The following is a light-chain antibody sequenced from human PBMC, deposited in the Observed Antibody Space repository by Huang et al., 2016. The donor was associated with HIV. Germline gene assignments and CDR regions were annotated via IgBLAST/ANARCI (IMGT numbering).Light chain of an antibody. J-gene: IGKJ1*01. Sequence: DIQMTQSPSSLSASVGDRVTITCRASQGIGNSLAWYQQKPEKAPMLLLYATSTLESGVPSRFSGSGSGTNYTLTINTLQPEDIASYYCQQYHSLPWTFGQGTKVEIK. CDR2: ATS. V-gene: IGKV1-NL1*01. CDR3: QQYHSLPWT. CDR1: QGIGNS.